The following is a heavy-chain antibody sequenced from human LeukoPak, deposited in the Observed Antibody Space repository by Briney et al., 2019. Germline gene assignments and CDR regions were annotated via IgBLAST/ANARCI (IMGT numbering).Heavy chain of an antibody. V-gene: IGHV1-69*13. Sequence: ASVKVSCKASGGTFSSYAISWVRQAPGQGLEWMGGIIPIFGTANYAQKFQGRVTITADESTSTAYMELSSLRSEDTAVYYCARTGSSWYSWFDPWGQGTLVTVSS. CDR3: ARTGSSWYSWFDP. CDR2: IIPIFGTA. CDR1: GGTFSSYA. J-gene: IGHJ5*02. D-gene: IGHD6-13*01.